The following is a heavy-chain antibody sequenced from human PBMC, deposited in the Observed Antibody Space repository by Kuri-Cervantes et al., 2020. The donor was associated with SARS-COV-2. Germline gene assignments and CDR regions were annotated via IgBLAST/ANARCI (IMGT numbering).Heavy chain of an antibody. Sequence: SETLSLTCTVSGGSISSSSYYWSWIRQPPGKGLEWIGYIYYSGSTYYNPSLKSRVTISVDTSKNQFSLKLSSVTAADTAVYYCARVRSSSPGPLDYWGQGTLVTDSS. CDR2: IYYSGST. J-gene: IGHJ4*02. V-gene: IGHV4-30-4*08. CDR1: GGSISSSSYY. CDR3: ARVRSSSPGPLDY. D-gene: IGHD6-6*01.